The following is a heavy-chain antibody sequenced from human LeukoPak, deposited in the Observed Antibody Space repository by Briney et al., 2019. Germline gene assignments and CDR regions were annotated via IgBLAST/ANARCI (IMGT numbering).Heavy chain of an antibody. CDR1: GGAISDYY. CDR3: TRGAGWLIDY. CDR2: FYNSGSS. V-gene: IGHV4-59*01. Sequence: SETLSLTCTVSGGAISDYYRGWIRQPPGKGLEWIGYFYNSGSSTYNPSLKSRVTISVDTSKEQFSLKVNSVTAADTAVYYCTRGAGWLIDYWGQGILVTVSS. D-gene: IGHD3-16*01. J-gene: IGHJ4*02.